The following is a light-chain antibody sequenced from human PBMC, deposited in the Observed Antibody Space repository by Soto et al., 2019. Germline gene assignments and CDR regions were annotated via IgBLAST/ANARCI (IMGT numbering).Light chain of an antibody. CDR3: QKYNGAPHT. V-gene: IGKV1-27*01. CDR1: QDISNY. CDR2: AAS. Sequence: DIEMTQSPASLSASAGDRATITCRTSQDISNYLAWYQQKPGKVPKLLIYAASTLQTGVPSRFSGGGSGTDFSLTISSLQPEDVATYYCQKYNGAPHTFGGGTKVEIK. J-gene: IGKJ4*01.